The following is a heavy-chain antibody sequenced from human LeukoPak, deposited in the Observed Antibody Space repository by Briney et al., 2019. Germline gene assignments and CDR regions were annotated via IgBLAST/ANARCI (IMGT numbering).Heavy chain of an antibody. Sequence: GGSLRLSCAASGFTFSSYGMHWVRQAPGKGLEWVAVISYDGSNKYYADSVKGRFTISRDNSKNTLYLQMNSLRAEDTAVYYCAKDPRYCSSTSCYLHYYYYGMDVWGQGTTVTVSS. CDR2: ISYDGSNK. V-gene: IGHV3-30*18. J-gene: IGHJ6*02. D-gene: IGHD2-2*01. CDR1: GFTFSSYG. CDR3: AKDPRYCSSTSCYLHYYYYGMDV.